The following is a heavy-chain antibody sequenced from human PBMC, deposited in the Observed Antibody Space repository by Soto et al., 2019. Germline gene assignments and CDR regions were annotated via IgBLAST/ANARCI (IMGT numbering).Heavy chain of an antibody. CDR1: GYTFTGYY. CDR2: INPNSGGT. Sequence: ASVKVSCKASGYTFTGYYMHWVRQAPGQGLEWMGWINPNSGGTNYAQKFQGRVTMTRDTSISTAYMELSRLRSDDTAVYYCARGQQGRFTRFDPWGQGTLVTVSS. CDR3: ARGQQGRFTRFDP. V-gene: IGHV1-2*02. D-gene: IGHD6-13*01. J-gene: IGHJ5*02.